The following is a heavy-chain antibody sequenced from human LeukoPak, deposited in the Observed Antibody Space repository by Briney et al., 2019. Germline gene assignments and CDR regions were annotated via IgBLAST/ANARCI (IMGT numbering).Heavy chain of an antibody. CDR1: GGSISSGSYY. CDR3: ARSGTYYNNWFDP. V-gene: IGHV4-61*02. J-gene: IGHJ5*02. Sequence: PSQTLSLTCTVSGGSISSGSYYWSWIWQPAGKGLEWIGRIYTSGSTNYNPSLKSRVTISVDTSKNQFSLKLSSVTAADTAVYYCARSGTYYNNWFDPWGQGTLVTVSS. CDR2: IYTSGST. D-gene: IGHD3-10*01.